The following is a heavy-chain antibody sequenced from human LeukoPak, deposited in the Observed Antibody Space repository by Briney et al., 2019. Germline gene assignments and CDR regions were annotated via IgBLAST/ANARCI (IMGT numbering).Heavy chain of an antibody. Sequence: ASVKVSCKASGYTFTGYYMHWVRQAPGQGLEWMGWINPNSGGTNYAQKFQGRVTMTRDTSISTAYMELSRLRSDDTAVYYCAVYYYSSGTDHDYWGQGTLVTVSS. CDR3: AVYYYSSGTDHDY. J-gene: IGHJ4*02. D-gene: IGHD3-10*01. CDR1: GYTFTGYY. CDR2: INPNSGGT. V-gene: IGHV1-2*02.